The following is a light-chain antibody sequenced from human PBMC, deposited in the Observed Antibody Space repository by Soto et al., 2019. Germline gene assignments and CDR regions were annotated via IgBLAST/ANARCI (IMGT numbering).Light chain of an antibody. CDR2: EVS. CDR1: SSDVGGYNY. Sequence: QSALTLPPSASGSPGQSVTISCTGTSSDVGGYNYVSWYQQHPGKAPKLMIYEVSKRPSGVPDRFSGSKSGNTASLTVSGATAEDEADYYCSSYAGSNNWVFGGGTKLTVL. J-gene: IGLJ3*02. CDR3: SSYAGSNNWV. V-gene: IGLV2-8*01.